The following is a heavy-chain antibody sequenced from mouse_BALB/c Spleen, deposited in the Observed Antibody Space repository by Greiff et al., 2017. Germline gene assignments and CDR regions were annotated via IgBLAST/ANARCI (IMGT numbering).Heavy chain of an antibody. CDR2: ISSGGSYT. V-gene: IGHV5-6*01. D-gene: IGHD2-1*01. Sequence: DVQLVESGGDLVKPGGSLKLSCAASGFTFSSYGMSWVRQTPDKRLEWVATISSGGSYTYYPDSVKGRFTISRDNAKNTLYLQMSSLKSEDTAMYYCARGGNYGNYDRYFDVWGAGTTVTVSS. J-gene: IGHJ1*01. CDR1: GFTFSSYG. CDR3: ARGGNYGNYDRYFDV.